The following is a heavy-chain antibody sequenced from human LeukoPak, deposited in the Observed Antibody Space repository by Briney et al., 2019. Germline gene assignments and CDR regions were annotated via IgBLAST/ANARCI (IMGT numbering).Heavy chain of an antibody. J-gene: IGHJ5*02. CDR1: GYTFTGYY. V-gene: IGHV1-2*02. D-gene: IGHD6-19*01. CDR2: INPNSGGT. CDR3: ARDPQWLVRDNWFDP. Sequence: ASVKVSCKASGYTFTGYYMHWVRQAPGQGLGWMGWINPNSGGTNYAQKFQGRVTMTRDTSISTAYMELSRLRSDDTAVYYCARDPQWLVRDNWFDPWGQGTLVTVSS.